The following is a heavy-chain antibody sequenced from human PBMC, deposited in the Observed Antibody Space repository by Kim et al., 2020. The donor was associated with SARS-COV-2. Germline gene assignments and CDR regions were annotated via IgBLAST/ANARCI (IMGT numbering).Heavy chain of an antibody. D-gene: IGHD3-10*01. CDR2: ISAYNGNT. CDR1: GYTFTIYG. CDR3: ARDRVLLLWFGEEDWFDP. Sequence: ASVKVSCKASGYTFTIYGISWVRQAPGQGLEWMGWISAYNGNTNYAQKLQGRVTMTTDTSTSTAYMELRSLRSDDTAVYYCARDRVLLLWFGEEDWFDPWGQGTLVTVSS. J-gene: IGHJ5*02. V-gene: IGHV1-18*01.